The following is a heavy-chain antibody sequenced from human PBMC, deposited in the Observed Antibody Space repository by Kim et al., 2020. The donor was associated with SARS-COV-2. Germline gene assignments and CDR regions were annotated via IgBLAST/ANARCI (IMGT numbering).Heavy chain of an antibody. V-gene: IGHV3-11*06. Sequence: VKGRFTSSRDNAKNSLYLQMNSLRAEDTAVYYCARDRGYSGPYNYYYGMDVWGQGTTVTVSS. D-gene: IGHD5-12*01. J-gene: IGHJ6*02. CDR3: ARDRGYSGPYNYYYGMDV.